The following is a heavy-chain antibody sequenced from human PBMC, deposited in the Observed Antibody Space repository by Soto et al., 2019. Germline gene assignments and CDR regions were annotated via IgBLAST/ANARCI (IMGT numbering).Heavy chain of an antibody. J-gene: IGHJ6*02. D-gene: IGHD2-2*01. Sequence: QPRGKPLECFAYISGTGDTKYYADSVTGRFTISRHNPKNSLYLQMNSLRPEDAAVYEGEICVGQSYYKGLDVWGQGKTVTVSS. CDR2: ISGTGDTK. CDR3: EICVGQSYYKGLDV. V-gene: IGHV3-11*01.